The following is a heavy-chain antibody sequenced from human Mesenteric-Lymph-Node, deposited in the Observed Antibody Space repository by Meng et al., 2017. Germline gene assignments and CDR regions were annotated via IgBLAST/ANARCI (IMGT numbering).Heavy chain of an antibody. Sequence: VQLCQAGSELKNPEASVKSSCKASGYSFISYAIHCVRQARGQRLEWMAWINPNTWTPTYAQGVTGRFVFSLDTSVSTAYLQISGLTAVDTAVYYCARGVVGATSGDYWGQGTLVTVSS. J-gene: IGHJ4*02. D-gene: IGHD1-26*01. V-gene: IGHV7-4-1*02. CDR3: ARGVVGATSGDY. CDR2: INPNTWTP. CDR1: GYSFISYA.